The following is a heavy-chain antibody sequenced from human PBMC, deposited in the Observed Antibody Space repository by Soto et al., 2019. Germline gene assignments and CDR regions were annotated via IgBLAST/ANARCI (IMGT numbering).Heavy chain of an antibody. J-gene: IGHJ6*02. CDR1: GGSISSYY. D-gene: IGHD3-16*01. V-gene: IGHV4-59*01. CDR3: ARVSKDRLAKIGGSFRTGYYDNGMDV. Sequence: QVQLQESGPGLLQPSETLSLTCTVSGGSISSYYWSWIRQPPGKGLEWIGYIFYSGSTNYNPSLKSRVTISVDTSKNHFSLKLGSVTAADSAVYYCARVSKDRLAKIGGSFRTGYYDNGMDVWVQGTT. CDR2: IFYSGST.